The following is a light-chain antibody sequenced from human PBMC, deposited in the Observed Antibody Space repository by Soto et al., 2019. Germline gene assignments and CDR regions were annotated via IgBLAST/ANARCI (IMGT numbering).Light chain of an antibody. V-gene: IGLV2-8*01. CDR3: SSYAGSNDLV. CDR2: EVS. CDR1: SSDVGGYHY. Sequence: QSALTQPPSASGSPGQSVTISCTGTSSDVGGYHYVSWYQQHPGKAPKVMIYEVSKRPSGVPDRFSGSKSGNTASLPVSWLQPEDDSDYYCSSYAGSNDLVFGTGTKLTVL. J-gene: IGLJ1*01.